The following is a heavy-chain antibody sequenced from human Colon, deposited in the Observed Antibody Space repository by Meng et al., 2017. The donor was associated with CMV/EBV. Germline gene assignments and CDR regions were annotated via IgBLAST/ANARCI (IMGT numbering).Heavy chain of an antibody. D-gene: IGHD2-2*03. J-gene: IGHJ3*02. Sequence: GESLKISCAASGFTLSNYWMHWVRQAPGKGLEWVSQIDPDGTDTTYADSVKGRFTVSRDNAKNTLDLEMQSLRAEDTAIYYCVRDGWGADVFDIWGQGTMVTVSS. CDR1: GFTLSNYW. CDR2: IDPDGTDT. V-gene: IGHV3-74*01. CDR3: VRDGWGADVFDI.